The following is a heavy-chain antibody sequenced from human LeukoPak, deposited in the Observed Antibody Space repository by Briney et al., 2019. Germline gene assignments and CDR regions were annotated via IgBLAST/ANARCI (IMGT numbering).Heavy chain of an antibody. D-gene: IGHD3-3*01. CDR3: ARDPLNPPYHDFWSGYSPFDY. J-gene: IGHJ4*02. CDR1: GYTFTGYY. Sequence: ASVKVSCKASGYTFTGYYMHWVRQAPGQGLEWMGWINPNSGGTNYAQKFQGRVTTTRDTSISTAYMELSRLRSDDTAVYYCARDPLNPPYHDFWSGYSPFDYWGQGTLVTVSS. CDR2: INPNSGGT. V-gene: IGHV1-2*02.